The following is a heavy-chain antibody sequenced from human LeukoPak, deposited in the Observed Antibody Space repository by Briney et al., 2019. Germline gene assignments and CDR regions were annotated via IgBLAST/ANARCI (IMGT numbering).Heavy chain of an antibody. Sequence: GGSLRLSCAAPGFTFDDYGMTWVRQAPGRGLEWVSGINWNGGSTGYADSVKGRFTISRDNAKNSLYLQMNSLRAEDTAFYYCARSGGYSLARDWFDPWGQGTLVTVSS. J-gene: IGHJ5*02. V-gene: IGHV3-20*04. D-gene: IGHD2-15*01. CDR1: GFTFDDYG. CDR2: INWNGGST. CDR3: ARSGGYSLARDWFDP.